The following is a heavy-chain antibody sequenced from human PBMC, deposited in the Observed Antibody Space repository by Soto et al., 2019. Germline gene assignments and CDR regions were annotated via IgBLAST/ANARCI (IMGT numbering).Heavy chain of an antibody. CDR3: AKDRSITIFGVVAVDY. CDR1: GFTFGSYA. V-gene: IGHV3-23*01. D-gene: IGHD3-3*01. Sequence: GGSLRLSCAASGFTFGSYAVSWVRQAPGKGLEWVSAISGSGGSTYYADSVKGRFTISRDNSKNTLYLQMNSLRAEDTAVYYCAKDRSITIFGVVAVDYWGQGTLVTVSS. J-gene: IGHJ4*02. CDR2: ISGSGGST.